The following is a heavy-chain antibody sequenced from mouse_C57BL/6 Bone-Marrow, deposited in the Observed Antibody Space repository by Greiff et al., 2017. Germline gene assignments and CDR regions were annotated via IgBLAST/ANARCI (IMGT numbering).Heavy chain of an antibody. CDR3: ARRGNYYGSSYAMDY. CDR2: IYPRDGST. D-gene: IGHD1-1*01. V-gene: IGHV1-85*01. J-gene: IGHJ4*01. Sequence: VQLQQSGPELVKPGASVKLSCKASGYTFTSYGITWVKQRPGQGLEWIGWIYPRDGSTKYNEKFKGKATLTVDTSSSTAYMELHSLTSEDSAVYSWARRGNYYGSSYAMDYGGQGTSVTVSS. CDR1: GYTFTSYG.